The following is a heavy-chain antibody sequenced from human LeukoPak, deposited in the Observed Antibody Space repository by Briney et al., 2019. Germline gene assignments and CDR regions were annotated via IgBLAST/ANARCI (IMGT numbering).Heavy chain of an antibody. CDR1: GFTFSIYA. J-gene: IGHJ4*02. CDR2: ISSNGGST. D-gene: IGHD3-22*01. V-gene: IGHV3-64*01. Sequence: GGSLRLSCAASGFTFSIYAMHWVRQAPGKGLEYVSAISSNGGSTYYANSVKGRFTISRDNSKNTLYLQMGSLRPEDMALYYCARASAYDSSGYSYPTFDYWGQGTLVSVSS. CDR3: ARASAYDSSGYSYPTFDY.